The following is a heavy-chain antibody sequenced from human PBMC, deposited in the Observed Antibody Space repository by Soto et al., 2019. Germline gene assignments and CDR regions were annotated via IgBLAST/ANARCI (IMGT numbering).Heavy chain of an antibody. CDR3: ALAGYCGGACRTEYFQH. CDR2: IIPILGIA. CDR1: GGTFSSYT. V-gene: IGHV1-69*02. Sequence: QVQLVQSGAEVKKPGSSVKVSCKASGGTFSSYTISWVRQAPGQGLEWMGRIIPILGIANYAQKFQGRVTITADKSTRKAYMELSSLRSEDTAVYYCALAGYCGGACRTEYFQHWGQGTLVTVSS. D-gene: IGHD2-21*02. J-gene: IGHJ1*01.